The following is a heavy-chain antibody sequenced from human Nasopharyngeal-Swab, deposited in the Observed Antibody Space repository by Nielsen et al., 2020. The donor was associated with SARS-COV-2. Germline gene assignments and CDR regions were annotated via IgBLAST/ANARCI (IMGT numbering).Heavy chain of an antibody. CDR3: ARDYSSGWYYFDY. CDR1: GFTVSSNY. V-gene: IGHV3-53*04. CDR2: IYSGGST. Sequence: GESLKISCAASGFTVSSNYMSWVRQAPGKGLEWVSVIYSGGSTYYADSVKGRFAISRHNSKNTLYLQMNSLRAEDTAVYYCARDYSSGWYYFDYRGQGTLVTVSS. D-gene: IGHD6-19*01. J-gene: IGHJ4*02.